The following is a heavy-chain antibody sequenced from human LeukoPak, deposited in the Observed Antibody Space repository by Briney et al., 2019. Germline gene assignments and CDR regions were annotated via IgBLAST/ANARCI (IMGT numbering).Heavy chain of an antibody. J-gene: IGHJ4*02. CDR1: EFAFSSYW. CDR2: IYSGGST. CDR3: ARDRPYSSGWYGNFDY. D-gene: IGHD6-19*01. Sequence: GGSLRLSCAASEFAFSSYWMHWVRQAPGKGLVWVSVIYSGGSTYYADSVKGRFTISRDNSKNTLYLQMNSLRAEDTAVYYCARDRPYSSGWYGNFDYWGQGTLVTVSS. V-gene: IGHV3-53*01.